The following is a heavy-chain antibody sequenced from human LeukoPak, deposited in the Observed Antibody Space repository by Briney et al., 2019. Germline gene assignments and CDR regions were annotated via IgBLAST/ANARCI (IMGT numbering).Heavy chain of an antibody. D-gene: IGHD6-19*01. CDR3: ARVPGIAVAGDWYFDL. Sequence: PSETLSLTCSVSGDSISFYFWTWIRQPPGKGLEWVGSIYYTGSTNYNPSLKSRVTISVDTSKNQFSLKLSSVTAADTAVYYCARVPGIAVAGDWYFDLWGRGTLVTVSS. V-gene: IGHV4-59*12. J-gene: IGHJ2*01. CDR2: IYYTGST. CDR1: GDSISFYF.